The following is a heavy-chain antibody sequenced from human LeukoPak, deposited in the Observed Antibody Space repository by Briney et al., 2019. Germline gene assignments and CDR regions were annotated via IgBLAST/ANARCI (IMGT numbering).Heavy chain of an antibody. J-gene: IGHJ2*01. V-gene: IGHV4-59*01. CDR1: GGSISRYY. CDR3: ARWSGTTGIYWYFDL. Sequence: SETLSLTCTVSGGSISRYYWSWILQPPGPGLEWIGYIYYSGSTNYHPSLKSRVSISVDTSKNQFSLKLSSVTAADTAVYYCARWSGTTGIYWYFDLWGRGTLVTVSS. CDR2: IYYSGST. D-gene: IGHD1-1*01.